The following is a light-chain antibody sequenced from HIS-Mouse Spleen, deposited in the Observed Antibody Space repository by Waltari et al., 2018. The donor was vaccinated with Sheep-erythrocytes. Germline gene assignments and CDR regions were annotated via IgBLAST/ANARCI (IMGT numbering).Light chain of an antibody. Sequence: SSELTQPPSVSVSPGQTANITCSGDKLGDTYACWYQQKPGQSPVLVIYHATKRPSGIPERFSGSNAGNTATLTSSRTQAMDEADYYCQSYDSSLSGSRVFGGGTKLTVL. CDR1: KLGDTY. J-gene: IGLJ3*02. CDR3: QSYDSSLSGSRV. CDR2: HAT. V-gene: IGLV3-1*01.